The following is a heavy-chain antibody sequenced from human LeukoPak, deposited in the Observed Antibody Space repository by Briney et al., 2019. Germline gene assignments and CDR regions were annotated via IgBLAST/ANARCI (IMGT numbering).Heavy chain of an antibody. V-gene: IGHV3-64*01. Sequence: GGSLRLSCAASGFTFSSYAMHWVRQAPGKGLEYVSAISSNGGSTYYANSVKGRFTISRDNSKNTLCLQMGSLRAEDMAVYYCARGEDGYSSGWPKIYYYYYMDAWGKGTTVTVSS. CDR1: GFTFSSYA. CDR3: ARGEDGYSSGWPKIYYYYYMDA. CDR2: ISSNGGST. D-gene: IGHD6-19*01. J-gene: IGHJ6*03.